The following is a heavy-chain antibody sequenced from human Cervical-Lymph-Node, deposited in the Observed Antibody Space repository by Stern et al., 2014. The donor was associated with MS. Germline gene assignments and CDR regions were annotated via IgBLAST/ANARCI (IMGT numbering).Heavy chain of an antibody. CDR2: IDWDDDK. CDR1: GFSLSTSGMC. D-gene: IGHD6-19*01. V-gene: IGHV2-70*01. CDR3: ARMIAVAGTGPFDY. Sequence: QVTLRESGPALVKPTQTLTLTCTFSGFSLSTSGMCVSWIRQPPGKALEWLALIDWDDDKYYSTSLKTRLTISKDTSKNQVVLTMTNMDPVDTATYYCARMIAVAGTGPFDYWGQGTLVTVSS. J-gene: IGHJ4*02.